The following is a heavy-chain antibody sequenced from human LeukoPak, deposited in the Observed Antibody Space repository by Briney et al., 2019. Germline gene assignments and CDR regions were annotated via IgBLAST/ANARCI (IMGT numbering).Heavy chain of an antibody. D-gene: IGHD2-21*01. CDR2: ISTTGTTI. CDR1: GFTFSSSA. CDR3: ARVWQDYSGVDY. V-gene: IGHV3-48*02. Sequence: PGGSLRLSCAASGFTFSSSAMSWVRQAPGKGLEWISYISTTGTTIHYADSVKGRFAISRDNAKSSLYLQMNSLRDEDTAVYYCARVWQDYSGVDYWGQGTLVTVSS. J-gene: IGHJ4*02.